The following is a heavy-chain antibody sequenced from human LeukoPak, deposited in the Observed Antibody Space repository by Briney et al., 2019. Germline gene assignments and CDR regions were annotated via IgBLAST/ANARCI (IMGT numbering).Heavy chain of an antibody. V-gene: IGHV4-59*12. CDR1: GGSISSYY. CDR3: ARGLSHSKDI. CDR2: IYYSGST. J-gene: IGHJ3*02. Sequence: SETLSLTCTVSGGSISSYYWSWIRQPPGKGLEWIGYIYYSGSTNYNPSLKSRVTMSVDTSKNQFPLKLTSVTAADTAVYYCARGLSHSKDIWGQGTMVTVSS.